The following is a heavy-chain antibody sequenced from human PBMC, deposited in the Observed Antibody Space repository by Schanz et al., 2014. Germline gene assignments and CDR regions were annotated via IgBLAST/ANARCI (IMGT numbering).Heavy chain of an antibody. CDR1: GGSISRGFYS. CDR2: IYYSGST. V-gene: IGHV4-30-2*01. CDR3: TRDGYSRNFPDY. D-gene: IGHD1-26*01. Sequence: QVQLQESGSGLVKPSQTLSLTCAVSGGSISRGFYSWNWIRQPPGRGLEWIGCIYYSGSTYYDPSLKTRVTISIDRSKAHFSLRPNSVTAADTAVYYCTRDGYSRNFPDYWGQGTLVTVSS. J-gene: IGHJ4*02.